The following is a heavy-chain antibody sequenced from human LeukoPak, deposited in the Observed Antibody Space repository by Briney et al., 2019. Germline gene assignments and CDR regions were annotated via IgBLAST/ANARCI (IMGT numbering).Heavy chain of an antibody. D-gene: IGHD6-13*01. V-gene: IGHV3-33*01. CDR2: IWYDGSNK. CDR3: AREGKAAGTSGWIDP. Sequence: GRSLRLSYAASGFTFSDYAMHWVRQVPGKGLEWVAVIWYDGSNKYHADSVKGRFTISRDNSKNTLYLEMNSLKVEDTAVYYCAREGKAAGTSGWIDPWGQGTLVTVSS. CDR1: GFTFSDYA. J-gene: IGHJ5*02.